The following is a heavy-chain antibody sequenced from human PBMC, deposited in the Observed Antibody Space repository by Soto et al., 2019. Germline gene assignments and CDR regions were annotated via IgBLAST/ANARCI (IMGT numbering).Heavy chain of an antibody. CDR2: ISASGGRT. V-gene: IGHV3-23*01. Sequence: LRLSCAASGFTFSSYAMSWVRQAPGKGLEWVSGISASGGRTYYADSVKGRFTISRDNSKNTMYLQMNSLRVEDTAVYKCAKDWDLLRAFDLWGQGTMVTVSS. D-gene: IGHD1-26*01. J-gene: IGHJ3*01. CDR1: GFTFSSYA. CDR3: AKDWDLLRAFDL.